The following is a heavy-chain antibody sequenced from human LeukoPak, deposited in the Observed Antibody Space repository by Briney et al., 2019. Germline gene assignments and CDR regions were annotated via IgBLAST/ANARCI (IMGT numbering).Heavy chain of an antibody. CDR1: GYTFTSYG. V-gene: IGHV1-8*02. J-gene: IGHJ4*02. Sequence: ASVKVSCKASGYTFTSYGISWVRQAPGQGLEWMGWMNPNSGNTGYAQKFQGRVTMTRNTSISTAYMELSSLRSEDTAVYYCARVGIAAAGTVPFDYWGQGTLVTVSS. CDR3: ARVGIAAAGTVPFDY. CDR2: MNPNSGNT. D-gene: IGHD6-13*01.